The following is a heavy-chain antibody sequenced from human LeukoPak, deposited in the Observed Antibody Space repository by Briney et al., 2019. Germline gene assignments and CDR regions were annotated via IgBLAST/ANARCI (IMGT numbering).Heavy chain of an antibody. V-gene: IGHV1-3*01. CDR3: ARDPGYCSGGSCYNFDY. J-gene: IGHJ4*02. Sequence: ASVKVSCKASGYTFTSYAMHWVRQAPGQRLEWMGWINAGNGNTKYSQKFQGWVTTTRDTSISTAYMELSRLRSDDTAVYYCARDPGYCSGGSCYNFDYWGQGTLVTVSS. CDR1: GYTFTSYA. D-gene: IGHD2-15*01. CDR2: INAGNGNT.